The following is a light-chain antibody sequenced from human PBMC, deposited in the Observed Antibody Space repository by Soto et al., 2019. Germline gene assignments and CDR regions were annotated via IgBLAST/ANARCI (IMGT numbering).Light chain of an antibody. CDR3: GSWDSSLSAYV. CDR1: SSNIGGNS. Sequence: QSVLTQPPSVSAAPGQKVTISCSGSSSNIGGNSVSWYQQLPGTAPKLLIYDDNKRPSGIPDRFSGSKSGTSATLGITGFQTGDEANYYCGSWDSSLSAYVFGTGTKV. J-gene: IGLJ1*01. V-gene: IGLV1-51*01. CDR2: DDN.